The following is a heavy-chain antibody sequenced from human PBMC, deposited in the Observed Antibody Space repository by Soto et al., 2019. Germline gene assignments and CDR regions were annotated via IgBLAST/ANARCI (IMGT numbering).Heavy chain of an antibody. CDR2: VSPNNGRT. Sequence: QVQLVQSGPVVKIPGASVKVSCKASGYPFSTSYIHWVRQAPGQGLEWLGWVSPNNGRTLYAQNFRGRVTLTRDTYISTAYMELSRLTSDDTATYYCARVEGSASSTGDWGQGTLIAVSS. CDR3: ARVEGSASSTGD. V-gene: IGHV1-2*02. CDR1: GYPFSTSY. J-gene: IGHJ4*02. D-gene: IGHD6-6*01.